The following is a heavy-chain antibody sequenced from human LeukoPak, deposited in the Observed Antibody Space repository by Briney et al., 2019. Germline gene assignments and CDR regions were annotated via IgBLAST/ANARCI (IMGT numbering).Heavy chain of an antibody. CDR2: ISGSGGST. Sequence: PVGSLRLSCAASGFTFSSYAMSWVRQAPGKGLEWVSAISGSGGSTYYADSVRGRFTISRDNSKNTLYLQMNSLRADDTAIYYCARSQYAFDIWGQGTMVTVSS. CDR1: GFTFSSYA. CDR3: ARSQYAFDI. J-gene: IGHJ3*02. V-gene: IGHV3-23*01.